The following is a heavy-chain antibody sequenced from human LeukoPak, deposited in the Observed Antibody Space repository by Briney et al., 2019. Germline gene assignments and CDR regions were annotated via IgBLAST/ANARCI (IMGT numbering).Heavy chain of an antibody. J-gene: IGHJ4*02. CDR1: GGSISSSSYY. V-gene: IGHV4-39*01. CDR2: IYYSGST. Sequence: PSETLSLTCTVSGGSISSSSYYWGWIRQPPGKGLEWIGCIYYSGSTYYNPSLKSRVTISVDTSKNQFSLKLSSVTAADTAVYYCARDSYGSVGYWGQGTLVTVSS. D-gene: IGHD5-18*01. CDR3: ARDSYGSVGY.